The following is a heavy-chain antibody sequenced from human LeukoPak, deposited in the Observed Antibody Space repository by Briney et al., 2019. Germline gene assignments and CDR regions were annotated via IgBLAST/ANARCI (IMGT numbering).Heavy chain of an antibody. D-gene: IGHD1-26*01. CDR3: AKGSLGAFDI. Sequence: GGSLRLSCAASGFSFSSYWMNWVRQAPGKGLVWVSRINTDGSITNYADPVKGRFTISRDNDKKTLYLQMNSLRAEDTAVYYCAKGSLGAFDIWGQGTMVTVSS. CDR1: GFSFSSYW. J-gene: IGHJ3*02. CDR2: INTDGSIT. V-gene: IGHV3-74*01.